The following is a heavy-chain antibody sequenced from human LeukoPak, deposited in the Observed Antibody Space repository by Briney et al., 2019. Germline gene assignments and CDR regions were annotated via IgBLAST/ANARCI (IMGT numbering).Heavy chain of an antibody. J-gene: IGHJ3*02. CDR1: GYTFSNFG. Sequence: ASVKVSCKASGYTFSNFGISWVRQAAGQGLEWMGWISGYNDDTHYAQKFQGRVTMTTDTSTNTAYMDLRSLRSDDTAMYYCAKDFYNSGGRWYDCFDIWGQGTMVTVSS. D-gene: IGHD2-15*01. V-gene: IGHV1-18*01. CDR2: ISGYNDDT. CDR3: AKDFYNSGGRWYDCFDI.